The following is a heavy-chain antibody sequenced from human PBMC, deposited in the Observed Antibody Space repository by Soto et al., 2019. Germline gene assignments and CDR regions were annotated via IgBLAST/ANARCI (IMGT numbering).Heavy chain of an antibody. Sequence: GGSLRLSCAASGFTFSSYAMSWVRQAPGKGLEWVSSITGSGGSTYNADSVKGRFTISRDNSENTLYLQMNSLRAEDTAVYYCAKEYSDFLTAYYGPLYIYYYYSGMDVWGQGTTVTVSS. CDR2: ITGSGGST. V-gene: IGHV3-23*01. CDR1: GFTFSSYA. CDR3: AKEYSDFLTAYYGPLYIYYYYSGMDV. J-gene: IGHJ6*02. D-gene: IGHD3-9*01.